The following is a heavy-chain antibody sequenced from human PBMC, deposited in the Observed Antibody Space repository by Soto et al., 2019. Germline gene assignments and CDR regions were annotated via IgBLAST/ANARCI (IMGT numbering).Heavy chain of an antibody. CDR3: AREGGRYCGGDYC. CDR2: IKQDGSEK. J-gene: IGHJ4*02. CDR1: GFTFSSYW. D-gene: IGHD2-21*02. Sequence: GGSLRLSCAASGFTFSSYWMSWVRQAPGKGLEWVANIKQDGSEKYYVDSVKGRFTISRDNAKNSLYLQMNSLRAEDTAVYYCAREGGRYCGGDYCWGQGTLVTVSS. V-gene: IGHV3-7*05.